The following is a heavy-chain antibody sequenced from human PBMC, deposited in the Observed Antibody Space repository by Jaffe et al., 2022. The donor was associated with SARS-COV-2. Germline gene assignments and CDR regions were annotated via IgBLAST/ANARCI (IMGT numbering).Heavy chain of an antibody. D-gene: IGHD6-6*01. J-gene: IGHJ6*02. Sequence: QVQLQQWGAGLLKPSETLSLTCAVYGGSFSGYYWSWIRQPPGKGLEWIGEINHSGSTNYNPSLKSRVTISVDTSKNQFSLKLSSVTAADTAVYYCARMARIAARPGREAAYYYYGMDVWGQGTTVTVSS. CDR2: INHSGST. V-gene: IGHV4-34*01. CDR3: ARMARIAARPGREAAYYYYGMDV. CDR1: GGSFSGYY.